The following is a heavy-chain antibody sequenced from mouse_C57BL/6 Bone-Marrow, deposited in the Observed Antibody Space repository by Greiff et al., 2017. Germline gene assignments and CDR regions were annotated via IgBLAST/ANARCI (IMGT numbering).Heavy chain of an antibody. Sequence: VQLQQPGAELVKPGASVKLSCKASGYTFTSYWMQWVKQRPGQGLEWIGEIDPSDSYTNYNQKFKGKATLTVDTSSSTAYMQLSSLTSEDSAVYYWARGTTVVTDWYFDVWGTGTTVTVSS. CDR1: GYTFTSYW. V-gene: IGHV1-50*01. D-gene: IGHD1-1*01. CDR3: ARGTTVVTDWYFDV. CDR2: IDPSDSYT. J-gene: IGHJ1*03.